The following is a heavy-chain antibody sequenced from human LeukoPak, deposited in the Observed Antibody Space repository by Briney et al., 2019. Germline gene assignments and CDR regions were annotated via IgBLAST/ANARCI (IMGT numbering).Heavy chain of an antibody. D-gene: IGHD6-13*01. Sequence: SETLSLTCTVSGGSISSYYWSWIRQPAGKGLEWVGRIYTSGSTNYNPSLKSRVTISVDKSKNQFSLKLSSVTAADTAVYYCARVGRIAAAGSDPYYFGYWGQGTLVTVSS. CDR2: IYTSGST. V-gene: IGHV4-4*07. CDR3: ARVGRIAAAGSDPYYFGY. CDR1: GGSISSYY. J-gene: IGHJ4*02.